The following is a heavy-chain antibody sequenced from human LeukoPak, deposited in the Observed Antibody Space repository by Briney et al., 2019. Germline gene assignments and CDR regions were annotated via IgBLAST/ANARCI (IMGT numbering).Heavy chain of an antibody. J-gene: IGHJ4*02. V-gene: IGHV3-48*01. CDR2: IGTTSGAI. CDR1: GFTFNAFG. CDR3: ASLLVAGVASVDY. Sequence: GGSLRLSCAASGFTFNAFGMNWVRQAPGKGLEWVSYIGTTSGAIYYADSVKGRFTISRDSAKNSLYLQMNSLRAEDTAVYYCASLLVAGVASVDYWGQGTLVTVSS. D-gene: IGHD6-19*01.